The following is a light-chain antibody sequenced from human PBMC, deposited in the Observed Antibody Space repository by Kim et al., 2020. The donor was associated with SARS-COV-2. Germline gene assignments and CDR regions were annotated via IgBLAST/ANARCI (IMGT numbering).Light chain of an antibody. CDR2: QQS. V-gene: IGLV3-1*01. Sequence: VAAGQTATITCSGDRVGDKNGGWYQPQPGKTAVLVIYQQSKRPAGTAERFSGYTSGNTATLTNSGNQAMDEADYYGQEGESSTVEFGGGTQLTVL. J-gene: IGLJ2*01. CDR1: RVGDKN. CDR3: QEGESSTVE.